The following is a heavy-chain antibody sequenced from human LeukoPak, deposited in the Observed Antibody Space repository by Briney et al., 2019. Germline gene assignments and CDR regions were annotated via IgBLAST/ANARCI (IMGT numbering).Heavy chain of an antibody. J-gene: IGHJ4*02. CDR1: GFTFSSCA. V-gene: IGHV3-23*01. D-gene: IGHD3-22*01. CDR3: AKVGNYYDSSGYYYYFDY. CDR2: ISGSGGST. Sequence: GGSLRLSCAASGFTFSSCAMSWVRQAPGKGLEWVSAISGSGGSTYYADSVKGRFTISRDNSKNTLYLQMNSLRAEDTAVYYCAKVGNYYDSSGYYYYFDYWGQGTLVTVSS.